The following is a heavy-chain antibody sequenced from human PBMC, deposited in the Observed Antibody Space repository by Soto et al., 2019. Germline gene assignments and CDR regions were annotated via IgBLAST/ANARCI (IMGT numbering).Heavy chain of an antibody. CDR1: GYSFTSYW. CDR3: ARQGYCSGGSCLPWFDP. CDR2: IDPSDSYT. D-gene: IGHD2-15*01. Sequence: PGESLKISCKGSGYSFTSYWISWVRQMPGKGLEWMGRIDPSDSYTNYSPSFQGHVTISADKSISTAYLQWSSLKASDTAMYYCARQGYCSGGSCLPWFDPWGQGTLVTVSS. J-gene: IGHJ5*02. V-gene: IGHV5-10-1*01.